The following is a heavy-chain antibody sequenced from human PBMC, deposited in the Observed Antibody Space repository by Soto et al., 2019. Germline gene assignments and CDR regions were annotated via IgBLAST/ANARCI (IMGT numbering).Heavy chain of an antibody. D-gene: IGHD6-19*01. V-gene: IGHV6-1*01. CDR3: AHTLAVAGRDTFDI. CDR1: GDSVYSYSAT. Sequence: SQTLSLTCDISGDSVYSYSATWNWIRQSPSRGLEWLGRTYYRSKWYNDYAVSVKSRITINPDTSKNQFSLQLNSVTPEDTALYYCAHTLAVAGRDTFDIWGQGTMVTVSS. J-gene: IGHJ3*02. CDR2: TYYRSKWYN.